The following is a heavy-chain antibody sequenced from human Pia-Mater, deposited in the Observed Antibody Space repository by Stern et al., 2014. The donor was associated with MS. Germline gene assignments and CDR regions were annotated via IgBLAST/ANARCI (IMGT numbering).Heavy chain of an antibody. Sequence: VQLVESGAEVKKPGSSVKVSCKASGGTFSSYAISWVRQAPGQGLEWMGGIIPIFSTANYAQKFQGRVTITADKSPSTAYMELSSLRSEDTAVYYCARDYGMTTTTGAFDIWGQGTMVTVSS. D-gene: IGHD5-24*01. CDR1: GGTFSSYA. CDR3: ARDYGMTTTTGAFDI. CDR2: IIPIFSTA. J-gene: IGHJ3*02. V-gene: IGHV1-69*06.